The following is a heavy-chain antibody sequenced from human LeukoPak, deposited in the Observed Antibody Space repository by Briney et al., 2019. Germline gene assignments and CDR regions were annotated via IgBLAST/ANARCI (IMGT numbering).Heavy chain of an antibody. CDR3: AKEGELLGGYFIY. CDR1: GFTFSSYA. D-gene: IGHD1-26*01. J-gene: IGHJ4*02. Sequence: PGGPLRLSCAASGFTFSSYAMSWVRQAPGKGLEWVSAISGSGGSTFYADSVKGRFTISRDNSKNTLYLQMNSPRAEDTAVYYCAKEGELLGGYFIYWGQGALVTVSS. CDR2: ISGSGGST. V-gene: IGHV3-23*01.